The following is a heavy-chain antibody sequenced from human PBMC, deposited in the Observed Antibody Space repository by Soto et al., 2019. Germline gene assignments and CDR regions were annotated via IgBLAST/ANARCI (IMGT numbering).Heavy chain of an antibody. J-gene: IGHJ4*02. CDR1: EFTLTNYP. Sequence: EVQLLESGGGLVQPGGTLRPPCAALEFTLTNYPRSWFGKVPGKGLEWASTMSGTVGNTYYADSVKGRFPISRDNSKNTLYLQMNSLRAEDTAVYYCAKKYYFGSGSYVFYFDYWGQGTLVTVSS. D-gene: IGHD3-10*01. CDR3: AKKYYFGSGSYVFYFDY. V-gene: IGHV3-23*01. CDR2: MSGTVGNT.